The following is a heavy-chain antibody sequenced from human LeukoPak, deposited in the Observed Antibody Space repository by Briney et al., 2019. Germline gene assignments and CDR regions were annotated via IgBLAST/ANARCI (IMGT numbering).Heavy chain of an antibody. V-gene: IGHV3-7*01. Sequence: QPGGSLRLSCAASGFTFSTYWMSWVHQAPRKGQEWVANIKEDGSEKYYVDSVQGRFTISRDNAKNSLYLQINSLRAEDTGVYYCARSRIQTRYSGYKWGQGTLVTVSS. CDR1: GFTFSTYW. D-gene: IGHD3-9*01. J-gene: IGHJ4*02. CDR3: ARSRIQTRYSGYK. CDR2: IKEDGSEK.